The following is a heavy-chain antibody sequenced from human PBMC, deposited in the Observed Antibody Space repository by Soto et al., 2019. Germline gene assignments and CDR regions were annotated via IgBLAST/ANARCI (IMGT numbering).Heavy chain of an antibody. V-gene: IGHV1-3*01. Sequence: EASVKVSCKASGYTFTSYAMHWVRQAPGQRLEWMGWINAGNGNTKYSQKFQGRVTITRDTSASTAYMELSSLRSEDTAVYYCARDQADGGNIAVAGPDFDYWGQGTLVTVSS. J-gene: IGHJ4*02. CDR1: GYTFTSYA. CDR2: INAGNGNT. D-gene: IGHD6-19*01. CDR3: ARDQADGGNIAVAGPDFDY.